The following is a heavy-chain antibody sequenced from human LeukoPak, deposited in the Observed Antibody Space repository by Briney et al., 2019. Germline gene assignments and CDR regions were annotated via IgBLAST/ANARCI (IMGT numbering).Heavy chain of an antibody. V-gene: IGHV3-30*02. CDR2: IRNDGSNH. J-gene: IGHJ6*03. CDR3: ARVLSGRGSLYDYYYYMDV. D-gene: IGHD3-10*01. Sequence: HPGGSLRLSCAASGFTFSHHGMHWVRQAPGKGLEWVAFIRNDGSNHYYADSVKGRFTISRDISKNTLYLQMNSLRAEDTAVYYCARVLSGRGSLYDYYYYMDVWGKGTTVTISS. CDR1: GFTFSHHG.